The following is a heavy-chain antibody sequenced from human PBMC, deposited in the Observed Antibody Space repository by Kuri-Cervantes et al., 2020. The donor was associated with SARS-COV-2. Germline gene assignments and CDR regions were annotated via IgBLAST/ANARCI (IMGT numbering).Heavy chain of an antibody. CDR1: GGSISSSSYY. V-gene: IGHV4-39*07. J-gene: IGHJ4*02. D-gene: IGHD6-6*01. CDR3: ASVYSSSSPDFDY. Sequence: SETLSLTCTVSGGSISSSSYYWGWIRQPPGKGLEWIGSIYYSGSTYYNPSLKSRVTISADTSKNQFSLKLSSVTAADTAVYYCASVYSSSSPDFDYWGQGTLVTVSS. CDR2: IYYSGST.